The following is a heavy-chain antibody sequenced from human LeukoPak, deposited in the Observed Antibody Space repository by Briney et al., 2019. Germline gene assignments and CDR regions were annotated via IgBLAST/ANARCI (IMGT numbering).Heavy chain of an antibody. D-gene: IGHD5-12*01. CDR1: GFTFSNYA. CDR2: ISSSGGST. V-gene: IGHV3-23*01. Sequence: PGGSLRLSCAASGFTFSNYAMSWVRQAPGKGLEWVSAISSSGGSTYYADSVKGRFTISRDNAKNTLYLQMNSLRAEDTAVYYCAKDRHLYGGYESTEGNVYYCYMDVWGKGTTVTVSS. CDR3: AKDRHLYGGYESTEGNVYYCYMDV. J-gene: IGHJ6*03.